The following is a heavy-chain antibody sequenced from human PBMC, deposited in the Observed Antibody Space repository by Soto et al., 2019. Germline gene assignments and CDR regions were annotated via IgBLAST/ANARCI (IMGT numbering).Heavy chain of an antibody. CDR1: GYTFTSYD. V-gene: IGHV1-8*01. J-gene: IGHJ4*02. CDR3: ARVRDKSIRGRTYFDY. CDR2: MNTNSGNT. Sequence: QVQLVQSVAEVKKPGASVKVSCKASGYTFTSYDINWVRQATGQGLEWMGWMNTNSGNTGYAQKFQGRVTMTRNTSISTAYMELSSLRSEDTAVYYCARVRDKSIRGRTYFDYWGQGTLVTVSS. D-gene: IGHD3-10*01.